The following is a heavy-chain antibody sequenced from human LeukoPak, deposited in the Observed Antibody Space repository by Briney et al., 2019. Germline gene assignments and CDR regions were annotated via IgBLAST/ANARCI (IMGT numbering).Heavy chain of an antibody. Sequence: SETLSLTCAVYGGSFSGYYWSWIRQPPGKGLEWIGEINHSGSTNYNPSLKSRVTISVDTSKNQFSLKLSSVTAADTAVYYCARGPAAYYDFWGGPRTKRTYFDYWGQGTLVTVSS. D-gene: IGHD3-3*01. J-gene: IGHJ4*02. CDR3: ARGPAAYYDFWGGPRTKRTYFDY. CDR1: GGSFSGYY. V-gene: IGHV4-34*01. CDR2: INHSGST.